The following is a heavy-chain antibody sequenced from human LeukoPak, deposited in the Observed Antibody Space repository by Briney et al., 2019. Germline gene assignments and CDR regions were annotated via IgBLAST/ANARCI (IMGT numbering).Heavy chain of an antibody. J-gene: IGHJ4*02. CDR1: GYSFTDYY. CDR3: ARDMGRYSGYDYDF. V-gene: IGHV1-2*02. CDR2: IHPNTGAT. D-gene: IGHD5-12*01. Sequence: ASVTVSCMTSGYSFTDYYLHWVRQPPGQGLEWVGWIHPNTGATHHAQKFQGRLTMTRDTSISTVYMELDRLRSDDTAVYYCARDMGRYSGYDYDFWGQGTLVTASS.